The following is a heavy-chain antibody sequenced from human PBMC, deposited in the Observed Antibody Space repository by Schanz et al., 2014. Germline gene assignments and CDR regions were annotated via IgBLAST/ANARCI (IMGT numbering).Heavy chain of an antibody. CDR2: INPSVGNT. Sequence: QVQLVQSGAEVKKPGASVKVSCEASGYTFTSYYIHWFRQAPGQGLEWMGLINPSVGNTNYAQNCQGRLTVTRDTSTSTVNMELSSLRSEDTAVYYCARDGEAAAGCDYWGQGTLVTDSS. J-gene: IGHJ4*02. CDR1: GYTFTSYY. D-gene: IGHD6-13*01. V-gene: IGHV1-46*03. CDR3: ARDGEAAAGCDY.